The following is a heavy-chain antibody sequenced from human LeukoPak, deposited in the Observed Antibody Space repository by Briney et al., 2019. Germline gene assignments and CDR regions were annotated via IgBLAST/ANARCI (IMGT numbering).Heavy chain of an antibody. Sequence: ASVKVSCKASGGTFSSYAISWVRQAPGQGLEWMGGIIPIFGTANYAQKFQGRVTITTDESTSTAYMELSSLRSEDTAVYYCARVRGGDFWSGADAFDIWGQGTMVTVSS. CDR1: GGTFSSYA. V-gene: IGHV1-69*05. CDR3: ARVRGGDFWSGADAFDI. J-gene: IGHJ3*02. D-gene: IGHD3-3*01. CDR2: IIPIFGTA.